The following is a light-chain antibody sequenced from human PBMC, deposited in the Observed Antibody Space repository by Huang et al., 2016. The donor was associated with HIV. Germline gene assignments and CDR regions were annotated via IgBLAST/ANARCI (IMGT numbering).Light chain of an antibody. Sequence: DIQMTQSPSILSASVGDRVTITCRASQTISSWVAWYQQKPGRAPKLLIYKASRLEGGVPSRFSGSGSGTEFTLTISSLQPDDFATYYCQQYKNYSWTFGQGTNVEIK. CDR3: QQYKNYSWT. CDR1: QTISSW. J-gene: IGKJ1*01. V-gene: IGKV1-5*03. CDR2: KAS.